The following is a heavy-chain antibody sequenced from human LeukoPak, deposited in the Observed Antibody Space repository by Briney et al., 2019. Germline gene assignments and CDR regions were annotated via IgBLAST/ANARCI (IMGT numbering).Heavy chain of an antibody. Sequence: GGSLRLSCAASGFTVSSNYMSWVRQAPGKGLEWVSVIYSGGSTYYADPVKGRFTISRDNSKNTLYLQMNSLRAEDTAVYYCARVRVGAYDFEYWGQGTLVTVSS. J-gene: IGHJ4*02. CDR1: GFTVSSNY. CDR2: IYSGGST. V-gene: IGHV3-66*01. CDR3: ARVRVGAYDFEY. D-gene: IGHD3-10*01.